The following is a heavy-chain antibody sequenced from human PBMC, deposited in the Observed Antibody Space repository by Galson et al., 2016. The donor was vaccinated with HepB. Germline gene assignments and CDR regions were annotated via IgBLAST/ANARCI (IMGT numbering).Heavy chain of an antibody. CDR2: ISHSGYT. V-gene: IGHV4-34*01. Sequence: SETLSLTCFVSGGSSNFNPYYWSWISQPPGKGLEWIGEISHSGYTNYNPSLGSRVTISVDTDKNQFSLRLTSVTAADTGVYFCARGRSPSWLRIMDVWGRGTTVAVTS. J-gene: IGHJ6*01. CDR1: GGSSNFNPYY. CDR3: ARGRSPSWLRIMDV. D-gene: IGHD5-12*01.